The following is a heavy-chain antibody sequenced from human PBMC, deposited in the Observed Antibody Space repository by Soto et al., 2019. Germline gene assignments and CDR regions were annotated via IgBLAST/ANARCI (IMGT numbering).Heavy chain of an antibody. Sequence: PSETLSLTCAVSGYSISSGYYWGWIRQPPGKGLEWIGRIYHSGSTYYNPSLTSRVTISVDTSKNQSSLKLSSVTAADPAVYYCARDRGPYGAGRYYNPNWLDPWGQGTLVTVSS. V-gene: IGHV4-38-2*02. CDR2: IYHSGST. D-gene: IGHD3-10*01. CDR3: ARDRGPYGAGRYYNPNWLDP. J-gene: IGHJ5*02. CDR1: GYSISSGYY.